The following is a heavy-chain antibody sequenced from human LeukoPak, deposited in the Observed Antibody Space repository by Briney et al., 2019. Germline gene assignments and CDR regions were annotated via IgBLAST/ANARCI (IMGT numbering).Heavy chain of an antibody. V-gene: IGHV5-51*01. CDR2: IYPGDSDT. Sequence: GESLKISCKGSGYSFASFWIGWVRQMPGKGLEWMGIIYPGDSDTRYSPSFQGQVTISADKSISTTYVQWSSLKASDTAIYYCASIVVAAAGRGYYYYGMDVWGQGTTVTVSS. J-gene: IGHJ6*02. CDR3: ASIVVAAAGRGYYYYGMDV. D-gene: IGHD6-13*01. CDR1: GYSFASFW.